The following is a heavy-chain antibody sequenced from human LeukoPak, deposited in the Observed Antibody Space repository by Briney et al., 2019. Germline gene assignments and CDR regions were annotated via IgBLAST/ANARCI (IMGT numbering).Heavy chain of an antibody. CDR3: ARGRGPDTAMVTDYFDY. J-gene: IGHJ4*02. V-gene: IGHV4-38-2*02. Sequence: SETLSLTCTVSGYSISSGYYWGWIRQPPGKGLEWIGSIYHSGSTYYNPSLKSRVTISVDTSKNQFSLKLSSVTAADTAVYYCARGRGPDTAMVTDYFDYWGQGTLVTVSS. CDR2: IYHSGST. D-gene: IGHD5-18*01. CDR1: GYSISSGYY.